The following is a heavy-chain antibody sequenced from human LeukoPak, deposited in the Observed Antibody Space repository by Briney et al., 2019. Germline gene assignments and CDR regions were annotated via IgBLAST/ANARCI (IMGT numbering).Heavy chain of an antibody. CDR1: GFAFGIFA. D-gene: IGHD1-26*01. CDR2: VYSGGST. V-gene: IGHV3-66*01. CDR3: ATADSGSYYSGFDY. J-gene: IGHJ4*02. Sequence: GGSLRLSCAASGFAFGIFAMSWVRQAPGKGLEWVSVVYSGGSTHYADSVKGRFTISRDNSKNTLYLHMNSLRAEDTAVYYCATADSGSYYSGFDYWGQGTLVTVSS.